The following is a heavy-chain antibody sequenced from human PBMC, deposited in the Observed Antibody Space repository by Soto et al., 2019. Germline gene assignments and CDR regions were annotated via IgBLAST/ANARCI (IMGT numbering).Heavy chain of an antibody. J-gene: IGHJ5*02. CDR1: GGTISSSNW. CDR2: IYYSGST. CDR3: ARHQSHSSSYVDP. Sequence: SETLSLTCAVSGGTISSSNWWSWVRQPPGKGLEWIGEIYYSGSTNYNPSLKSRITISVDTSKNQFSLKLSSVTAADTAVYYCARHQSHSSSYVDPWGQGTLVTVSS. V-gene: IGHV4-4*02. D-gene: IGHD6-13*01.